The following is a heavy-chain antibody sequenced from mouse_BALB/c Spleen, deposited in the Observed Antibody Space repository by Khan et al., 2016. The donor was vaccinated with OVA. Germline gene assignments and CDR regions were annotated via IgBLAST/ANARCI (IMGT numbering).Heavy chain of an antibody. CDR2: ISSGGSYT. V-gene: IGHV5-6*01. CDR1: GFTFSTYG. CDR3: ARLAYYYDSEGFAY. D-gene: IGHD1-1*01. Sequence: EVELVESGGDLVKPEGSLKLSCAASGFTFSTYGMSWVRQTPDKRLEWVATISSGGSYTYYPDSVKGRFTISRDTAKNTPYLQMSSLKSEDTAMFYCARLAYYYDSEGFAYWGQGTLVTVSA. J-gene: IGHJ3*01.